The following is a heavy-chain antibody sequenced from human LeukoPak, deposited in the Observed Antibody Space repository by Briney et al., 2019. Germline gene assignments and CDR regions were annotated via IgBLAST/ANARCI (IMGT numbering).Heavy chain of an antibody. CDR1: GFTLDDYA. V-gene: IGHV3-43D*03. CDR3: AKSGSSYIDS. Sequence: PGGPLRLSCAASGFTLDDYAMHWVRQAPGRGLEWVSLIGWDGGRTYYADSVQGRFTISRDNSKNSLYLQMNSLRGEDTAFYYCAKSGSSYIDSWGQGTLVTVSS. J-gene: IGHJ4*02. D-gene: IGHD6-13*01. CDR2: IGWDGGRT.